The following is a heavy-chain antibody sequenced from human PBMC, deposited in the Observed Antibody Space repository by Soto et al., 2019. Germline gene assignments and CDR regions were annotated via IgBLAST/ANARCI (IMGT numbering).Heavy chain of an antibody. CDR3: ARSYNSDDYPLCGDY. J-gene: IGHJ4*02. CDR1: GFTFSSYV. D-gene: IGHD3-22*01. V-gene: IGHV3-30-3*01. Sequence: QVQLVESGGGVVQPGRSLRLSCAASGFTFSSYVMHWVRQAPGKGLEWVTLISYDVSDKYYADSVKGRFTISRNNSKNTLNLKMNSQRVGDTGVYYCARSYNSDDYPLCGDYWGQGPLVTVSS. CDR2: ISYDVSDK.